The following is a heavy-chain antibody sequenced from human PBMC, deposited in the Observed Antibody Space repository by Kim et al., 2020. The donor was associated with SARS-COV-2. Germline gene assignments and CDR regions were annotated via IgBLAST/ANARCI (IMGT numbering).Heavy chain of an antibody. Sequence: ADSVKCRFPIARDNAKNTLYLQMNSLRAEDTAVYYCARRQFTSGWYYFDYWGQGTLVTVSS. V-gene: IGHV3-74*01. D-gene: IGHD6-19*01. J-gene: IGHJ4*02. CDR3: ARRQFTSGWYYFDY.